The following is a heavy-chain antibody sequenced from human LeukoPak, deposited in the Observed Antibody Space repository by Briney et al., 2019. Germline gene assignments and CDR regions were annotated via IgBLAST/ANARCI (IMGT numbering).Heavy chain of an antibody. J-gene: IGHJ4*02. D-gene: IGHD3-22*01. CDR1: GFTFSSYN. Sequence: GGSLTLSCAASGFTFSSYNMNWVRQAPGKALEWVSSISSSSSYIYYADSVKGRCTISRDNAKNSLYLQMNSLRAEDTAVYYCARDHDRYDSSGYPYWGQGTLVTVSS. CDR2: ISSSSSYI. CDR3: ARDHDRYDSSGYPY. V-gene: IGHV3-21*01.